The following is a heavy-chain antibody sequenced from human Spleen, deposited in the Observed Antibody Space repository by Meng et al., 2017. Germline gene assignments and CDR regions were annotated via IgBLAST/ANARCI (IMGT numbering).Heavy chain of an antibody. CDR1: GFTFSSYE. CDR2: ISSSGSTI. J-gene: IGHJ3*02. V-gene: IGHV3-48*03. CDR3: ARDPPYGDPPGAFDI. D-gene: IGHD4-17*01. Sequence: GESLKISCAASGFTFSSYEMNWVRQAPGKGLEWVSYISSSGSTIYYADSVKGRFTISRDNAKNSLYLQMNSLRAEDTAVYYCARDPPYGDPPGAFDIWGQGTMVTVSS.